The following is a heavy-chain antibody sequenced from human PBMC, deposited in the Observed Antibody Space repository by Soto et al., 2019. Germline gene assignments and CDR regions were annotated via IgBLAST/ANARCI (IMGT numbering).Heavy chain of an antibody. Sequence: EVQLVESRGGLVQPGGSLRLSCAASGFTFSSFWMHWVRQAPGKGLEWVSRASPDGTSTSYADSVKGRFTISRDNAKNTLFMQMNSLRAEDTAVYYCTRHGSGDYFLFDPWGQGTLVTVSS. D-gene: IGHD4-17*01. V-gene: IGHV3-74*01. J-gene: IGHJ5*02. CDR3: TRHGSGDYFLFDP. CDR2: ASPDGTST. CDR1: GFTFSSFW.